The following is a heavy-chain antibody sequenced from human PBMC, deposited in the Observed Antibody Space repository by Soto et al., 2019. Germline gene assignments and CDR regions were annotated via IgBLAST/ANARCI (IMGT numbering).Heavy chain of an antibody. CDR1: GDSVSSNSAA. J-gene: IGHJ5*02. V-gene: IGHV6-1*01. Sequence: SQTLSLTCAISGDSVSSNSAAWNWIRQSPSRGLEWLGRTYYRSRWYNDYAVSVRSRITVNADTSKNQFSLHLNSVTPEDTAVYYCAKDTGYSSSWRRSNWFDPWGQGTLVTVSS. D-gene: IGHD6-13*01. CDR3: AKDTGYSSSWRRSNWFDP. CDR2: TYYRSRWYN.